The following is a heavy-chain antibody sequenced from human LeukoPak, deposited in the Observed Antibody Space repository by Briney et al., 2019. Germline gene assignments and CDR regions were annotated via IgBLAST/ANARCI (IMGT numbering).Heavy chain of an antibody. CDR2: ISSTSRSYI. CDR1: GFTFSSYN. D-gene: IGHD5-12*01. CDR3: AREHSGYDFPGRDYYYMDV. J-gene: IGHJ6*03. Sequence: PGGSLRLSCSASGFTFSSYNMNWVRQAPGKGLEWVSSISSTSRSYIYYADSVKGRFTISRDNAKNSLYLRMNSLRAEDTAVYYCAREHSGYDFPGRDYYYMDVWGKGTTVTVSS. V-gene: IGHV3-21*01.